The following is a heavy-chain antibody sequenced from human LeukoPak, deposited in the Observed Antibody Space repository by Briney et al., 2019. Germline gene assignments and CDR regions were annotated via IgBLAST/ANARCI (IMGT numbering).Heavy chain of an antibody. CDR3: ARMRYGNIDY. CDR1: GGSFSGYY. Sequence: SETLSLTCAVYGGSFSGYYWSWIRQPPGKGLEWIGEINHSGSTNYNPSLKSRVTISVDTSKNQFSLKLSSVTAADTAVYYCARMRYGNIDYWGQGTLVTVSS. CDR2: INHSGST. V-gene: IGHV4-34*01. D-gene: IGHD4-11*01. J-gene: IGHJ4*02.